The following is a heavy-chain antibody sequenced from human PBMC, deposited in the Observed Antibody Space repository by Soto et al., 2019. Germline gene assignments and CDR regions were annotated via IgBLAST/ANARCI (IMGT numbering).Heavy chain of an antibody. Sequence: GSLRLSCAASGFNFNSHWMNWVRQAPGKGLEWVANIKEDGSETNYVHSVKGRFTVSRGDGKNTLFLQMSSLKTEDTAMYYCVAGAVISGWYVVDYWGQGTLVTVSS. V-gene: IGHV3-7*03. CDR2: IKEDGSET. CDR1: GFNFNSHW. CDR3: VAGAVISGWYVVDY. J-gene: IGHJ4*02. D-gene: IGHD6-19*01.